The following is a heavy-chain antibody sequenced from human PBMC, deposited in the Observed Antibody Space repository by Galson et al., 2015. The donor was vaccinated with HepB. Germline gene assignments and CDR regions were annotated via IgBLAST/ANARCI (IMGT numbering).Heavy chain of an antibody. CDR3: AREWEHDYGDYGWFDP. CDR2: IIPILGIA. D-gene: IGHD4-17*01. CDR1: GGTFSSYT. J-gene: IGHJ5*02. V-gene: IGHV1-69*04. Sequence: SVKVSCKASGGTFSSYTISWVRQAPGQGLEWMGRIIPILGIANYAQKFQGRVTITADKSASTAYMELSSLRSEDTAVYYCAREWEHDYGDYGWFDPWGQGTLVTVSS.